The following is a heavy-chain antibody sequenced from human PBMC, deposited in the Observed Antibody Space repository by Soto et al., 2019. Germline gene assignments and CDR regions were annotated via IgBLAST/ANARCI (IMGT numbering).Heavy chain of an antibody. CDR2: ISSSSSYI. Sequence: GGSLRLSCAASGFTFSSYSMNWVRQAPGKGLEWVSSISSSSSYIYYADSVKGRFTISRDNAKNSLYLQMNSLRAEDTAAYYCARGNYYDSSGYYGPSFDYWGQGTLVTVSS. CDR1: GFTFSSYS. V-gene: IGHV3-21*01. D-gene: IGHD3-22*01. CDR3: ARGNYYDSSGYYGPSFDY. J-gene: IGHJ4*02.